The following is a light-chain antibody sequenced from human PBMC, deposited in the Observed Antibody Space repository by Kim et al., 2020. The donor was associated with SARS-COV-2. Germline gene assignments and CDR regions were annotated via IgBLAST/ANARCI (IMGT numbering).Light chain of an antibody. CDR2: DVN. Sequence: GQSVPISCTGTSSDVVGYNYVSWYQQHPGKAPNLMTYDVNKRPSGVPDRFSGSKSGNTASLTISGLQAEDEADYYCSSYVGTHTVVFGGGTKVTVL. V-gene: IGLV2-11*03. J-gene: IGLJ2*01. CDR1: SSDVVGYNY. CDR3: SSYVGTHTVV.